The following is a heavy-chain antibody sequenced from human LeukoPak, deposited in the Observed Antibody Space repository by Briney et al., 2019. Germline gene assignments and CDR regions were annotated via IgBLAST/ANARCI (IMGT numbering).Heavy chain of an antibody. CDR2: IYNSGST. V-gene: IGHV4-39*01. CDR1: GGSISSSSYY. D-gene: IGHD3-3*01. CDR3: ARHGNDFWSGYSDYYYMDV. J-gene: IGHJ6*03. Sequence: PPETLSLTCTVSGGSISSSSYYWGWIRQPPGKGLEWIGSIYNSGSTYYNPSLKSRVTISVDTSKNQFPLKLSSVTAADTAVYYCARHGNDFWSGYSDYYYMDVLGPGTTVTVSS.